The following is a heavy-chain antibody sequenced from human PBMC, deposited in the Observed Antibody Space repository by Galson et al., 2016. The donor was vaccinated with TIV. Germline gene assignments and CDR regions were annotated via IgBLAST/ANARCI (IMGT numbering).Heavy chain of an antibody. CDR3: ARLSGYHLSQNYMDV. CDR1: GVTFRCYA. V-gene: IGHV1-69*13. CDR2: SIGLFGIG. Sequence: SVKVSCKASGVTFRCYAISRALQVPEQRLVWMGGSIGLFGIGSYVQKLQGRVIITADASTSTAYMVLSSLRSKDTAVYYCARLSGYHLSQNYMDVWGKGTTVTVSS. J-gene: IGHJ6*03. D-gene: IGHD2-2*01.